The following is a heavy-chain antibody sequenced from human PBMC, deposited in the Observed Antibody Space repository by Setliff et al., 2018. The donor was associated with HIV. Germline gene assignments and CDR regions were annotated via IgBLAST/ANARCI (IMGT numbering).Heavy chain of an antibody. D-gene: IGHD2-2*01. J-gene: IGHJ6*03. CDR2: INEDGNKK. CDR3: AKARSEYQLMPWYYYMDV. CDR1: RFSFSTFW. V-gene: IGHV3-7*03. Sequence: GGSLRLSCATSRFSFSTFWMTWVRQAPGKGLEWIANINEDGNKKYHAASVWGRFTISRDNAKNSLYLQMNSLRAEDTAVYYCAKARSEYQLMPWYYYMDVWGQGTTVTVSS.